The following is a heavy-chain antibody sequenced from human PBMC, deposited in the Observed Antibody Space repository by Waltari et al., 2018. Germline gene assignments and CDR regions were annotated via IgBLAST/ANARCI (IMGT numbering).Heavy chain of an antibody. D-gene: IGHD2-21*02. V-gene: IGHV3-74*01. CDR1: GFTFSSYW. J-gene: IGHJ4*02. Sequence: EVQLVESGGGLVQPGGSLRLSCAASGFTFSSYWMHWVRQAPGKGLVWGSLIKGDGTTTNYADSVKCRFTISRDNAKNTLYLQMNSLRVEDTAVYYCANFYCGGDCYPNWGQGTLVTVSS. CDR3: ANFYCGGDCYPN. CDR2: IKGDGTTT.